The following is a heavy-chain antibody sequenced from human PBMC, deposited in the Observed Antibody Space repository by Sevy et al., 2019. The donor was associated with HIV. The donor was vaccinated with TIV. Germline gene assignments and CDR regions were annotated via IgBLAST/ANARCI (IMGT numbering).Heavy chain of an antibody. V-gene: IGHV3-30*18. CDR1: RFTFSSYG. Sequence: GGSLRLSCAASRFTFSSYGMHWVRQAPGKGLEWVAVISYDGSNKYADSVKGRFTISSDNSKNKLYLQMNSLRPEDTAVYSCAKAQDGSGYSAYGMDVWGQGTTVTVSS. J-gene: IGHJ6*02. D-gene: IGHD3-22*01. CDR2: ISYDGSNK. CDR3: AKAQDGSGYSAYGMDV.